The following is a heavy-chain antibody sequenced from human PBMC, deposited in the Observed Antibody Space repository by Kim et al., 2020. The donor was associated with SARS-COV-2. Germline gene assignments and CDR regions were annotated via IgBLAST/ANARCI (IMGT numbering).Heavy chain of an antibody. D-gene: IGHD2-15*01. V-gene: IGHV3-21*01. CDR1: GFTFSTNN. CDR3: ARARWTPNYYFDY. J-gene: IGHJ4*02. CDR2: ISSTSDYI. Sequence: GGSLRLSCAASGFTFSTNNRNWVRQAPGKGLEWVSSISSTSDYIYYADSVKGRFTVSRDNAKNSLYLQMNSLRAEDTAVYYCARARWTPNYYFDYWGQGTLVTVSS.